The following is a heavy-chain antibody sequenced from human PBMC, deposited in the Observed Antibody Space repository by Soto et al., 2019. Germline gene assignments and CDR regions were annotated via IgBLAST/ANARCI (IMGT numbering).Heavy chain of an antibody. J-gene: IGHJ2*01. CDR1: GASLSSFK. CDR2: LNIAGTI. CDR3: ARDRGEYTSSWFWYFSH. D-gene: IGHD6-13*01. V-gene: IGHV4-4*07. Sequence: XTLSLPCSVSGASLSSFKWNWVRQPAGKGPELVGRLNIAGTINYNPSLKSRITMSIDKSKNQISLHLRSVTSAEKAIYYCARDRGEYTSSWFWYFSHWGHGTLVTVS.